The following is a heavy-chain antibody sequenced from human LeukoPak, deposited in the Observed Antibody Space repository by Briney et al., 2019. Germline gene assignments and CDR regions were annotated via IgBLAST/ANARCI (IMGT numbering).Heavy chain of an antibody. CDR2: IYTSGST. CDR3: VRAHDDSSGLRLGAFDI. Sequence: SQTLSLTCTVSGGSISSGSYYWSWIRQPAGKGLEWIGRIYTSGSTNYNPSLKSRVTISVDTSKNQFSLKLSSVTAADTAVYYCVRAHDDSSGLRLGAFDIWGQGTMVTVSS. CDR1: GGSISSGSYY. V-gene: IGHV4-61*02. D-gene: IGHD3-22*01. J-gene: IGHJ3*02.